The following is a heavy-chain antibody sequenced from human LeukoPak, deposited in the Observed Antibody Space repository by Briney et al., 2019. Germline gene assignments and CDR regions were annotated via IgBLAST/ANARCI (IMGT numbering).Heavy chain of an antibody. CDR1: EFAFSGYW. Sequence: GGSLRLSCAASEFAFSGYWMNWVRQAPGKGLEWVANIKQDGSEKHYVDSEKGRFTIARDNAKNSLYLQMNSLRVEDTAVYYCARDGFVGAADYWGQGTLVTVSS. D-gene: IGHD6-13*01. V-gene: IGHV3-7*01. CDR3: ARDGFVGAADY. CDR2: IKQDGSEK. J-gene: IGHJ4*02.